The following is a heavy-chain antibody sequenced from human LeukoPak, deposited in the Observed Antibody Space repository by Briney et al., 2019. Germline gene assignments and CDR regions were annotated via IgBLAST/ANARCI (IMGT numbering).Heavy chain of an antibody. CDR2: INHSGST. CDR1: GGSFSGYY. Sequence: SETLSLTCAVYGGSFSGYYWSWIRQPPGKGLEWIREINHSGSTNYNPSLKSRVTISVDTSKNQFSLKLSSVTAADTAVYYCARASGGSCYSCYNWFDPWGQGTLVTVSS. CDR3: ARASGGSCYSCYNWFDP. V-gene: IGHV4-34*01. D-gene: IGHD2-15*01. J-gene: IGHJ5*02.